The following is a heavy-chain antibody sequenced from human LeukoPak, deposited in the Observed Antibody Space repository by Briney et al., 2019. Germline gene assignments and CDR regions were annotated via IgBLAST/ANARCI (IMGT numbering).Heavy chain of an antibody. V-gene: IGHV3-7*01. CDR3: ARDQGGATSY. Sequence: GGSLTLSCAASGITFSTWMSWVRQAPGKGLEWVANINYDESVKYYVDSLKGRFTISRDNAKNSLYLKMNGLRAEDTAVYYCARDQGGATSYWGQGTLVTVSS. D-gene: IGHD1-26*01. CDR1: GITFSTW. J-gene: IGHJ4*02. CDR2: INYDESVK.